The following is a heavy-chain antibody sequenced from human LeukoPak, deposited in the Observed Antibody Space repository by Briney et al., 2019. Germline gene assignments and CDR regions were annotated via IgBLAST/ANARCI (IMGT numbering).Heavy chain of an antibody. V-gene: IGHV4-34*01. J-gene: IGHJ4*02. CDR2: INHSGST. Sequence: SETLSLTCAVYGGSFSGYYWSWIRQPPGKGLEWIGEINHSGSTNYNPSLKSRVTISVDTSKNQFSLKLSSVTAADTAVYYCVRNGAYNLDYWGQGTLVTVSS. CDR3: VRNGAYNLDY. CDR1: GGSFSGYY. D-gene: IGHD1-14*01.